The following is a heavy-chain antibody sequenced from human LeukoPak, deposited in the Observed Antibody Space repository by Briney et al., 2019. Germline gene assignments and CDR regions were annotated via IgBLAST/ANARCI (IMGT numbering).Heavy chain of an antibody. Sequence: QPGGSLRLSCAASGFTFDDYAMHWVRRAPGKGLEWVSLISWDGGSTYYANSVKGRFTISRDNSKNSLYLQMNSLRAEDTALCYCAKGLRYFDWLSPIDYWGQGTLVTVSS. J-gene: IGHJ4*02. CDR3: AKGLRYFDWLSPIDY. V-gene: IGHV3-43D*03. CDR2: ISWDGGST. D-gene: IGHD3-9*01. CDR1: GFTFDDYA.